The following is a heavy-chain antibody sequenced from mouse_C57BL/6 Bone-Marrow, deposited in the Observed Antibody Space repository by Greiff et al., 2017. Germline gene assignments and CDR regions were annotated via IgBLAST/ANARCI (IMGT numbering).Heavy chain of an antibody. CDR3: ARSGTAQATYAMDY. D-gene: IGHD3-2*02. J-gene: IGHJ4*01. CDR2: IDPNSGGT. Sequence: VQLQQPGAELVKPGASVKLSCKASGYTFTSYWMHWVKQRPGRGLEWIGRIDPNSGGTKYTEKFKSKATLTVDKPSSTADMQLSSLTSEDSAVYYCARSGTAQATYAMDYWGQGTSVTVSS. V-gene: IGHV1-72*01. CDR1: GYTFTSYW.